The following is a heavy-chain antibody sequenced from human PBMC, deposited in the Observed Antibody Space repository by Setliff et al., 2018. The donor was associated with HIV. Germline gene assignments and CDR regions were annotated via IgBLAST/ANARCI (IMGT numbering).Heavy chain of an antibody. CDR1: GYTFTRYF. D-gene: IGHD3-9*01. J-gene: IGHJ4*02. V-gene: IGHV1-46*01. CDR3: ARGSLLGYFDWLFPD. Sequence: ASVKVSCKASGYTFTRYFMHCVRQAPGQGLEWLGMINPSGGSTWYAQKFQGRVTMTGDTSTNTLYMELSSLRSEDTAVYYCARGSLLGYFDWLFPDWGQGTLVTVSS. CDR2: INPSGGST.